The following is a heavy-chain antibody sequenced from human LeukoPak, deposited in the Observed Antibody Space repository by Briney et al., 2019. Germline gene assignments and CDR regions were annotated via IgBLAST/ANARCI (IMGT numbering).Heavy chain of an antibody. CDR3: ARDIGSTSLHYYYYMDV. V-gene: IGHV4-4*07. J-gene: IGHJ6*03. CDR2: IYTSGST. CDR1: GGSISSYY. D-gene: IGHD2-2*01. Sequence: PSETLSLTCTVSGGSISSYYWSWIRQPAGKGLEWIGRIYTSGSTNYNPSLKSRVTISVDKSKNQFSLKLSSVTAADTAVYYCARDIGSTSLHYYYYMDVWGKGTTVTVPS.